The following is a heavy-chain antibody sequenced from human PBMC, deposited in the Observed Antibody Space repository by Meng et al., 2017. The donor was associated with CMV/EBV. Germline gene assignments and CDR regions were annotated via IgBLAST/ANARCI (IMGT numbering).Heavy chain of an antibody. D-gene: IGHD2-21*02. CDR3: AREGDNPFDY. V-gene: IGHV4-30-4*08. J-gene: IGHJ4*02. CDR1: GGSISSGDYY. Sequence: QVALQKSGPGLLKPLQSLSLACTVTGGSISSGDYYWSWIRQSPGKGLEWIGYIYYSGSTYYNPSLKSRVTISVDTSKNQFSLKLSSVTAADTGVYYCAREGDNPFDYWGQGTLVTVSS. CDR2: IYYSGST.